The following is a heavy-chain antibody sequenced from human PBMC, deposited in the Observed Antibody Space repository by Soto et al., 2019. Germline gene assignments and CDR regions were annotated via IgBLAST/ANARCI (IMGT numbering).Heavy chain of an antibody. CDR3: ARDKEMATINYFDY. V-gene: IGHV1-69*01. D-gene: IGHD5-12*01. Sequence: QVRLVQSGAELKKPGSSVKVSCKASGGTFSNYAISWVRQAPGQGLEWMGGIIPIFVTANYAQKFQGRVTITADESTSTAYMELSSLRSEDTDVYYCARDKEMATINYFDYWGQGTLVTVSS. CDR1: GGTFSNYA. CDR2: IIPIFVTA. J-gene: IGHJ4*02.